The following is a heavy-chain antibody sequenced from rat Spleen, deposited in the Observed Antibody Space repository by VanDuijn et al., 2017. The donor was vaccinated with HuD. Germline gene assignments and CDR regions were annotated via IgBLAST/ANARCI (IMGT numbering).Heavy chain of an antibody. Sequence: EVQLVESDGGLVQPGRSLKLSCAASGFTFSDYYMAWVRQAPGKGLEWVASITNTGGSIYYPDSVKGRFTISRDPAQNILYLQMNSLRSEDTATYYCTTDTFYDGTYYPGGFDYWGQGVMVTVSS. CDR1: GFTFSDYY. CDR2: ITNTGGSI. J-gene: IGHJ2*01. CDR3: TTDTFYDGTYYPGGFDY. V-gene: IGHV5-20*01. D-gene: IGHD1-12*02.